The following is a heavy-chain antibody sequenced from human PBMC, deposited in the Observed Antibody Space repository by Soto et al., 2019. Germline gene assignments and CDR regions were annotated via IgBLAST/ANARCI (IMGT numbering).Heavy chain of an antibody. Sequence: QVQLVQSGAEVKKPGASVKVSCKASGYTLTSYYMHWVRQAPGQGLAWMGIINPSGGSTSYAQNYQGRITMTRDTSTTTVYMGLSSLRSEDTAIYFCARGDYDVLTGYYPLDYWGQGTLVTVSS. CDR1: GYTLTSYY. CDR2: INPSGGST. CDR3: ARGDYDVLTGYYPLDY. V-gene: IGHV1-46*01. D-gene: IGHD3-9*01. J-gene: IGHJ4*02.